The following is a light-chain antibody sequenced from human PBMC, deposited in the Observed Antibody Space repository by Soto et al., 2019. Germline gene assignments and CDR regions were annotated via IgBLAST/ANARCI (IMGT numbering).Light chain of an antibody. V-gene: IGLV1-40*01. Sequence: QSVLTQPPSVSGAPGQRVTISCTGSSSNIGAAYYVHWYQQLPGTAPKLLIYGNSNRPSGVPDRFSGSKSGTSASLAITGLQAEDEAAYYCQSYDPSLSGSVFGGGTKLTVL. CDR1: SSNIGAAYY. J-gene: IGLJ3*02. CDR2: GNS. CDR3: QSYDPSLSGSV.